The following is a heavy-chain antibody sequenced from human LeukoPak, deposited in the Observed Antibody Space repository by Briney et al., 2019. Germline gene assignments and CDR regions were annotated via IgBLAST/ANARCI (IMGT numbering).Heavy chain of an antibody. CDR3: TLGGFWSGYSNFDY. D-gene: IGHD3-3*01. CDR2: IKSKTDGGTA. V-gene: IGHV3-15*01. Sequence: PGGSLRLSCAASGFTFSNAWMSWVRQAPGKGLEWVGRIKSKTDGGTADYAAPVKGRFTISRDDSKNTLYLQMNSLKTEDTAVYYCTLGGFWSGYSNFDYWGQGTLVTVSS. CDR1: GFTFSNAW. J-gene: IGHJ4*02.